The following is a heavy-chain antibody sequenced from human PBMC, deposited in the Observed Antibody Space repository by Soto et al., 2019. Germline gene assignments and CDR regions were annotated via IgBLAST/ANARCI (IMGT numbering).Heavy chain of an antibody. CDR1: GGTFSSYT. J-gene: IGHJ3*02. D-gene: IGHD3-3*02. CDR3: ARAISGSDI. V-gene: IGHV1-69*02. Sequence: GASVKVSCKASGGTFSSYTISWVRQAPGQGLEWMGRIIPILGIANYAQKFQGRVTITADKSTSTAYMEMSSMRSEDTAVYYCARAISGSDIWGQGTMVTVSS. CDR2: IIPILGIA.